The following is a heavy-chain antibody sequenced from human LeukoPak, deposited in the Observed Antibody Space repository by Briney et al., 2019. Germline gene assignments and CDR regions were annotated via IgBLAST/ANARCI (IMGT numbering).Heavy chain of an antibody. CDR2: IWYDGSNK. V-gene: IGHV3-33*06. CDR3: AKELGYNTHYYFDC. CDR1: GFTFSSYG. D-gene: IGHD5-18*01. Sequence: PGRSLRLSCAASGFTFSSYGMHWVRQAPGKGLEWVAVIWYDGSNKYYADSVKGRFTISRDNSKNTLYLQMNSLRAEDTAVYYCAKELGYNTHYYFDCWGQGTLVTVSS. J-gene: IGHJ4*02.